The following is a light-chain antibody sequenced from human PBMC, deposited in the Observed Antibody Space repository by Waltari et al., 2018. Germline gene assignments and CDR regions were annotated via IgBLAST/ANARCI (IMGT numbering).Light chain of an antibody. Sequence: QSVLTQPPSVSGAPGQTITISCTGTSSNIGAGSHVHWYQQLPGMAPNLLISGNFGRPSGVPARSSGSNSGASASLAITGLQAEDEADYYCQSYDSSLSALVFGGGTKVTVL. CDR1: SSNIGAGSH. CDR2: GNF. J-gene: IGLJ2*01. V-gene: IGLV1-40*01. CDR3: QSYDSSLSALV.